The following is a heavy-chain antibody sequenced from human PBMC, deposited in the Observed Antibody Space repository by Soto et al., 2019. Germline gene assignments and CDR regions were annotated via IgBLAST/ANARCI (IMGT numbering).Heavy chain of an antibody. D-gene: IGHD2-15*01. J-gene: IGHJ4*02. CDR2: ISSGSSNI. Sequence: PGGSLPLSCGASGFAFRSYNMNWVRQAPGKGLEWVASISSGSSNIYYADSVKGRFTISRDNAKNSLYLQMDSLRAEDSAVYYCASTTVVAATFYFWGQGTLVTVSS. CDR3: ASTTVVAATFYF. V-gene: IGHV3-21*01. CDR1: GFAFRSYN.